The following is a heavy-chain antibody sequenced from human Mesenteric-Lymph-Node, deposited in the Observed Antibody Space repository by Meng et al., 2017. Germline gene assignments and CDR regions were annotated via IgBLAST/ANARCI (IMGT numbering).Heavy chain of an antibody. D-gene: IGHD4-23*01. Sequence: QVHLQESGPGLVKPSQTLSLTCTDSCGTISSGGYYWSWIRQHPGQGLEFIGYAFYSGSNYHNPSLKSRLTISVDTSKSQLALKLSSVTAADTAVYYCARQIFEFGYGGNSPFDYWGQGTLVTVSS. J-gene: IGHJ4*02. CDR2: AFYSGSN. CDR3: ARQIFEFGYGGNSPFDY. V-gene: IGHV4-31*03. CDR1: CGTISSGGYY.